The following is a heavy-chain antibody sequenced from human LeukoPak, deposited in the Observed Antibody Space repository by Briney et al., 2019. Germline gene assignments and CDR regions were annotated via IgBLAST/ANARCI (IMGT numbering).Heavy chain of an antibody. CDR3: AELGITMIGGV. Sequence: GGSLRLSCAVSGITFSDYYMSWIRQAPGKGLEWVANIKQDGSEKYYVDSVKGRFTISRDNAKNSLYLQMNSLRAEDTAVYYCAELGITMIGGVWGKGTTVTISS. CDR2: IKQDGSEK. V-gene: IGHV3-7*01. D-gene: IGHD3-10*02. CDR1: GITFSDYY. J-gene: IGHJ6*04.